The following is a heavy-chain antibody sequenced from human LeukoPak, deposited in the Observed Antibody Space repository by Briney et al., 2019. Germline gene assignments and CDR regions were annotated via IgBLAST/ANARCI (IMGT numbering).Heavy chain of an antibody. D-gene: IGHD3-3*01. J-gene: IGHJ4*02. CDR2: ISGSGGST. CDR3: AKDTESYDFWSGVFDY. Sequence: GGSLRLSCAASGFTFNTYAMSWVRQAPGKGLEWVSVISGSGGSTYYADSVKGHFTISRDNSKNTLYLQMNSLRAEDTAVYYCAKDTESYDFWSGVFDYWGQGTLVTVSS. CDR1: GFTFNTYA. V-gene: IGHV3-23*01.